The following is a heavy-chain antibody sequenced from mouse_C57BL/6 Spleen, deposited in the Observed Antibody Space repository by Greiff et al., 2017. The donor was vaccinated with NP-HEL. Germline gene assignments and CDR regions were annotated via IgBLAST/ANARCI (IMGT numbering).Heavy chain of an antibody. CDR2: INPSTGGT. CDR1: GYSFTGYY. CDR3: ARGDGNYEVDY. Sequence: VQLKESGPELVKPGASVKISCTASGYSFTGYYMNWVKQSPEQSLEWIGEINPSTGGTTYNQKFKAKATLTVDKSSSTAYMQLKSLTSEDSAGYYCARGDGNYEVDYWGQGTTLTVSS. D-gene: IGHD2-1*01. V-gene: IGHV1-42*01. J-gene: IGHJ2*01.